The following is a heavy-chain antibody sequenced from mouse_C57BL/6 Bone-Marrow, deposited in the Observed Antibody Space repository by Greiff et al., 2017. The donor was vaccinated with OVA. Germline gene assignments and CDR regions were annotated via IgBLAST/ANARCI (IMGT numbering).Heavy chain of an antibody. CDR1: GYTFTSYW. Sequence: VQLQQPGAELVKPGASVKLSCKASGYTFTSYWMHWVKQRPGQGLEWIGMIHPNSGSTNYNEKFKSKATLTVDKSSSTAYMQLSSLTSEDSAVYYCAREGGGWYFDVGGTGTTVTVSS. CDR2: IHPNSGST. CDR3: AREGGGWYFDV. J-gene: IGHJ1*03. V-gene: IGHV1-64*01.